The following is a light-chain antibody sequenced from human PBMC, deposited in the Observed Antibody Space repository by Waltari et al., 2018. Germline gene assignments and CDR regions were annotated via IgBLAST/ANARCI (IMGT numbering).Light chain of an antibody. CDR2: GAS. Sequence: TQYPASLSVSQGERATLSCQASQSVSSNLDWYQQKPGQAPRLLIYGASTRATGIPARFSGSGSGTEFTFTISSLQSEDFAVYYCQQYNNWPLTFGGGTKVEIK. V-gene: IGKV3-15*01. J-gene: IGKJ4*01. CDR1: QSVSSN. CDR3: QQYNNWPLT.